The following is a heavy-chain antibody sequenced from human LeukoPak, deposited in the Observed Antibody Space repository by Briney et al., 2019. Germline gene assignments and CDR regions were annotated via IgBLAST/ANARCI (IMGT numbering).Heavy chain of an antibody. CDR1: GFTFSSYS. CDR2: ISSSSSTI. J-gene: IGHJ4*02. Sequence: GGSLRLSCAASGFTFSSYSMNWVRQAPGKGLEWVSYISSSSSTIYYADSVKGRFTISRDNAKNSLYLQMNSLRAEDTAVYYCARGRVITMVRGVLVYWGQGTLDTVSS. D-gene: IGHD3-10*01. CDR3: ARGRVITMVRGVLVY. V-gene: IGHV3-48*01.